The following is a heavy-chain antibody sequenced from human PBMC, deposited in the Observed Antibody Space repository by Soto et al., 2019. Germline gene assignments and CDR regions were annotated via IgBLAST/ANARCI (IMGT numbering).Heavy chain of an antibody. D-gene: IGHD2-15*01. CDR1: GGSISSGGYY. Sequence: SETLSLTCTVSGGSISSGGYYWSWIRQHPGKGLEWIGYIYYSGSTYYNPSLKSRVTISVDTSKNQFSLKLSSVTAADAAVYYCARRYGGNFDYWGQGTLVTVSS. V-gene: IGHV4-31*03. CDR2: IYYSGST. J-gene: IGHJ4*02. CDR3: ARRYGGNFDY.